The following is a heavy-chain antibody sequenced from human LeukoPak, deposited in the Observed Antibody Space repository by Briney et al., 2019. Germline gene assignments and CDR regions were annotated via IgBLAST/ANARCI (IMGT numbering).Heavy chain of an antibody. CDR1: GYTFSNFG. CDR3: ARAGDIVVVAVAGAGYYYMDV. J-gene: IGHJ6*03. D-gene: IGHD2-2*01. Sequence: ASVKVSCKASGYTFSNFGISWVRQAPGQGLEWMGWISAYNGNTDYAQKLRGRVTMTIDTSTSTAYMELRSLRSDDTAVYHCARAGDIVVVAVAGAGYYYMDVWGKGTTVTVSS. CDR2: ISAYNGNT. V-gene: IGHV1-18*01.